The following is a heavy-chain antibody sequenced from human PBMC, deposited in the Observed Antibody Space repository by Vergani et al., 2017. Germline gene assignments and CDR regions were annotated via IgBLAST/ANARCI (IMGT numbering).Heavy chain of an antibody. V-gene: IGHV3-21*01. D-gene: IGHD3-10*01. Sequence: EVQLVESGGGLVKPGGSLRLSCAASGFTFSSYSMNWVRQAPGKGLEWVSSISSSSSYIYYADSVKGRFTISRDNAKNSLYLQMNSLRAEDTAVYYCASDGPMVRGVPDYWGQGTLVTVSS. J-gene: IGHJ4*02. CDR1: GFTFSSYS. CDR2: ISSSSSYI. CDR3: ASDGPMVRGVPDY.